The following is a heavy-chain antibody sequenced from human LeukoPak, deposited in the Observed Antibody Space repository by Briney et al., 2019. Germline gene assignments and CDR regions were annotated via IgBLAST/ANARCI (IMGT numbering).Heavy chain of an antibody. D-gene: IGHD2-15*01. CDR1: GVTFSSYA. CDR3: AKLDGTSCYTPYQH. Sequence: GGSLRLSCAASGVTFSSYAMSWVRQAPGKGLEWVSNIGGSGGSTYHADSVKGRFTISRDNSKNTLYLQMNSLRAEDTAVYFCAKLDGTSCYTPYQHWGQGTLVTVSS. J-gene: IGHJ1*01. V-gene: IGHV3-23*01. CDR2: IGGSGGST.